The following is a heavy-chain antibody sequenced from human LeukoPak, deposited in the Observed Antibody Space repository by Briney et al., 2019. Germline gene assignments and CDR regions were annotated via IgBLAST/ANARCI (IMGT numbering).Heavy chain of an antibody. D-gene: IGHD5-12*01. Sequence: ASVKVSCKASGYTFTSYGISRVRQAPGQGLEWMGWISAYNGNTNYAQKLQGRVTMTTDTSTSTAYMELRSLRSDDTAVYYCARLDYFSSPNAYYFDYWGQGTLVTVSS. V-gene: IGHV1-18*01. CDR1: GYTFTSYG. CDR3: ARLDYFSSPNAYYFDY. CDR2: ISAYNGNT. J-gene: IGHJ4*02.